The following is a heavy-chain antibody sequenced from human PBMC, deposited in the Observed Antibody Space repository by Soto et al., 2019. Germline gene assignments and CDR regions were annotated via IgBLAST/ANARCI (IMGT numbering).Heavy chain of an antibody. D-gene: IGHD1-1*01. CDR2: TGYRSKWYI. J-gene: IGHJ6*03. CDR1: GDCVSSNSAA. V-gene: IGHV6-1*01. Sequence: QVQLQQSGPGLVKPSQTLSLTCDISGDCVSSNSAAWNWIRQTPSRGLEWLGRTGYRSKWYINYAASGKSRITVNPVKSKILFSRELNSVAAEDTAVYYCARGSWDDVTGHYYMDVWGKGTTVTVSS. CDR3: ARGSWDDVTGHYYMDV.